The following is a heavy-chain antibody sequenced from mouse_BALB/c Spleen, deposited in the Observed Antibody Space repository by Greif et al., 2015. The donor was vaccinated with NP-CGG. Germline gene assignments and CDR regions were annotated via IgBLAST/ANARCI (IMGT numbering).Heavy chain of an antibody. CDR2: IYPSDSYT. CDR3: TRCVTTAYFDY. D-gene: IGHD1-2*01. Sequence: QVQLQQSGAELVRPGASVKLSCKASGYTFTCYWINWVKQRPGQGLEWIGNIYPSDSYTNYNQKFKDKATLTVDKSSSTAYMQLSSPTSEDSAVYYCTRCVTTAYFDYWGQGTTLTVSS. J-gene: IGHJ2*01. CDR1: GYTFTCYW. V-gene: IGHV1-69*02.